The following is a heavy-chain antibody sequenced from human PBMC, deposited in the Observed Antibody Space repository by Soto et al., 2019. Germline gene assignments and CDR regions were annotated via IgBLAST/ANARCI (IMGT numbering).Heavy chain of an antibody. CDR3: ARDGSGRQYYYYGMDV. Sequence: QVQLVQSGAEEKKPGASVKVSCKASGYTFTSYAMHWVRQAPGQRLEWMGWINAGNGNTKYSQKFQGRVTITRDTSASTAYMELSSLRSKDTAVYYCARDGSGRQYYYYGMDVWGQGTTVTVSS. V-gene: IGHV1-3*05. CDR2: INAGNGNT. CDR1: GYTFTSYA. J-gene: IGHJ6*02. D-gene: IGHD3-10*01.